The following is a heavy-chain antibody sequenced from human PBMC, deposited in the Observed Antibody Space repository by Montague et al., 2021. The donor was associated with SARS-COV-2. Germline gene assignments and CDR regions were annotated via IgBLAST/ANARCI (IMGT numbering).Heavy chain of an antibody. V-gene: IGHV4-39*01. CDR3: ASQEGPSGSVPGPFDF. CDR1: GGSISSSSCY. CDR2: IYYRGST. Sequence: SETLSLTCTVSGGSISSSSCYWAWIRQPPGKGLEWIGSIYYRGSTYYNPSLKSRVFISVDTSKNRLSLTLTSVTAADTAVYYCASQEGPSGSVPGPFDFWGQGTLLSVSS. D-gene: IGHD6-19*01. J-gene: IGHJ4*02.